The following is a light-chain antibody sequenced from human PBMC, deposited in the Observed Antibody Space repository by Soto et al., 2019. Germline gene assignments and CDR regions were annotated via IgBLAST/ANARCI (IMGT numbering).Light chain of an antibody. J-gene: IGLJ2*01. CDR1: SNDVGSYNY. CDR3: TSYAGSDNLV. V-gene: IGLV2-8*01. CDR2: EVD. Sequence: QSVLTQPPSASGSPGQSVTISCTGTSNDVGSYNYVSWYQQHPGKAPKLMIYEVDRRPSGVPDRFSGSKSGNTASLTVSGLQAEDEADYYCTSYAGSDNLVFGGGTKLTVL.